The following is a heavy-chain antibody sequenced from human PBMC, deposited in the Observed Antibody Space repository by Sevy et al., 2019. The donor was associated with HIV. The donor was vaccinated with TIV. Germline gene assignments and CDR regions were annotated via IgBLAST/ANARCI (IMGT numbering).Heavy chain of an antibody. V-gene: IGHV3-23*01. J-gene: IGHJ1*01. CDR1: GFTFSSYA. Sequence: GGSLRLSCAASGFTFSSYAMSWVRQAPGKGLEWVSAISGSGGSTYYADSVKGRFTISRDNSKNSLYLQMNSLRAEDTAVYYCALNATCGGAYFQHWGQGTLVTVSS. D-gene: IGHD2-2*01. CDR3: ALNATCGGAYFQH. CDR2: ISGSGGST.